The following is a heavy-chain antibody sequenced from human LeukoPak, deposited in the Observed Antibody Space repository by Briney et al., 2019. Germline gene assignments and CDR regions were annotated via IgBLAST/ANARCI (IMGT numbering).Heavy chain of an antibody. CDR1: GYTLTSYG. Sequence: ASVKVSCKASGYTLTSYGISWVRQAPGQGLEWMGWISAYNGNTNYAQKLQGRVTMTTDTSTSTAYMELRSLRSDDTAVYYCARDLVGATVRYYYYGMDVWGQGTTVTVSS. J-gene: IGHJ6*02. CDR3: ARDLVGATVRYYYYGMDV. CDR2: ISAYNGNT. V-gene: IGHV1-18*01. D-gene: IGHD1-26*01.